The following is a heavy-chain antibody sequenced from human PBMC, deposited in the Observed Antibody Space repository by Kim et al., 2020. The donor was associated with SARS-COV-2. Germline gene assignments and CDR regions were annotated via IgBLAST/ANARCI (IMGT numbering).Heavy chain of an antibody. V-gene: IGHV4-38-2*02. D-gene: IGHD1-26*01. CDR2: IYHSGST. CDR1: GYSISSGYY. Sequence: SETLSLTCTVSGYSISSGYYWGWIRQPPGKGLEWIGSIYHSGSTYYNPSLKSRVTISVDTSKNQFSLKLSSVTAADTAVYYCARELGGSGSSRRHFDYWGQGTLVTVSS. CDR3: ARELGGSGSSRRHFDY. J-gene: IGHJ4*02.